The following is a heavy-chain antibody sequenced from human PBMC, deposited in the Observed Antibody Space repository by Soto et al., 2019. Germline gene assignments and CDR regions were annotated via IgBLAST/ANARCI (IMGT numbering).Heavy chain of an antibody. D-gene: IGHD5-12*01. CDR2: INPNTGNT. V-gene: IGHV1-8*01. CDR1: GYSFKSYD. Sequence: QVQLVQSGAEVRKPGASVKVSCRASGYSFKSYDINWVRQVAGQGLEWLGWINPNTGNTGYAQNFQGRVTMTRDTSISTVYLELSSLRSEDTAVYYCARKGYIGNFAMDVWGQGTTVTVSS. CDR3: ARKGYIGNFAMDV. J-gene: IGHJ6*02.